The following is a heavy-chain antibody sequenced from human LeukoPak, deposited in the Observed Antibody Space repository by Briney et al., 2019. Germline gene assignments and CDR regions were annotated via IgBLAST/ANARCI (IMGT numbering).Heavy chain of an antibody. CDR1: GGSISSYY. Sequence: TSETLSLTCTVSGGSISSYYWSWIRQPPGKGLEWIGYIYYSGSTNYNPSLKSRVTISVDTSKNQFSLKLSSVTAADTAVYYCARAVVVPAATMRTYSSSAAGAFDIWGQGTMVTVSS. CDR2: IYYSGST. D-gene: IGHD2-2*01. J-gene: IGHJ3*02. V-gene: IGHV4-59*01. CDR3: ARAVVVPAATMRTYSSSAAGAFDI.